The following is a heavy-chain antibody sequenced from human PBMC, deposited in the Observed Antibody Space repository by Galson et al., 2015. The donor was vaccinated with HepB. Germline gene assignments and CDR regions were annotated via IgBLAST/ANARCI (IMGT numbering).Heavy chain of an antibody. CDR1: GFTFSSYA. CDR2: ISGSGGST. J-gene: IGHJ4*02. D-gene: IGHD3-3*01. V-gene: IGHV3-23*01. Sequence: SLRLSCAASGFTFSSYAMSWVRQAPGKGLEWVSAISGSGGSTYYADSVKGRFTISRDNAKNSLYLQMNSLRAEDTALYYCAKSVTYFGAGGDYYFDYWGQGTLVTVSS. CDR3: AKSVTYFGAGGDYYFDY.